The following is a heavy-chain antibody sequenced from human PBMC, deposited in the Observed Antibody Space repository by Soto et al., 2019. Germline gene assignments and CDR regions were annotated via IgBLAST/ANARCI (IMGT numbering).Heavy chain of an antibody. CDR3: ARVEAVAGLYNYHGLDV. Sequence: QVQLVQSGAEVKKPGSSVKVSCKVSGGTFSNYAIDWVRLAPGHGLEWMGGIVPIFGTTYYTQKFQGRATITADDSTTTAYLEMNSLRSEDTTIYYCARVEAVAGLYNYHGLDVWGQGTAVSVSS. V-gene: IGHV1-69*12. CDR2: IVPIFGTT. J-gene: IGHJ6*02. D-gene: IGHD6-19*01. CDR1: GGTFSNYA.